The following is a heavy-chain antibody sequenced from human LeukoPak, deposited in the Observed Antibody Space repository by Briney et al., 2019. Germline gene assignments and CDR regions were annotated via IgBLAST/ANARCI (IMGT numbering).Heavy chain of an antibody. CDR3: ARDLQWESKGIYYYYGMDV. J-gene: IGHJ6*02. V-gene: IGHV3-11*01. Sequence: GGPLRLSCAASGFTFSDYYMSWIRQAPGKGLEWVSYISSSGTTMYYADSVKGRFTISRDNAKNSLYLQMNTLRAEDTAVYYCARDLQWESKGIYYYYGMDVWGQGTTVTVSS. D-gene: IGHD1-26*01. CDR2: ISSSGTTM. CDR1: GFTFSDYY.